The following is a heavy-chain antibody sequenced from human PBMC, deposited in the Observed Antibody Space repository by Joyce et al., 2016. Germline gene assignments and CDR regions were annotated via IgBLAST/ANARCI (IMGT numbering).Heavy chain of an antibody. V-gene: IGHV4-61*02. D-gene: IGHD5-12*01. J-gene: IGHJ4*02. Sequence: QVQLQESGPGLVKPSQTLSLTCLVSGDSISSGTYYWSWIRQPAGKGLEWIGRIYRSGSNKYIPSLQSRVTISVDTSKNQFSLTLRSVTAADMAVYYCARDLVATVGGFDYWGQGTLVTVSS. CDR2: IYRSGSN. CDR3: ARDLVATVGGFDY. CDR1: GDSISSGTYY.